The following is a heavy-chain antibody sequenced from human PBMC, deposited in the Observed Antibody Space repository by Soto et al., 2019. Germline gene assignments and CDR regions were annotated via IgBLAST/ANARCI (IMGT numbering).Heavy chain of an antibody. Sequence: VGSLRLSCAASGFTFDDYTMHWVRQAPGKGLEWVSLISWDGGSTYYADSVKGRFTISRDNSKNSLYLQMNSLRTEDTALYYCAKDNSRYDSRYYFDYWGQGTLVTVSS. CDR3: AKDNSRYDSRYYFDY. CDR1: GFTFDDYT. D-gene: IGHD3-22*01. CDR2: ISWDGGST. J-gene: IGHJ4*02. V-gene: IGHV3-43*01.